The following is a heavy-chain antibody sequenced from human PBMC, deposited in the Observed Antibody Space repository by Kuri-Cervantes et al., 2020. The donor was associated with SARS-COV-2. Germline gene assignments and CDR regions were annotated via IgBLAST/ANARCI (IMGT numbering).Heavy chain of an antibody. J-gene: IGHJ4*02. D-gene: IGHD3-3*01. CDR3: TRHDFWSAYYFDY. Sequence: GGSLQITCTASGFTFGDYAMSWVRQAPGKGLEWVGFIRSKAYGGTTEYAASVKGRFTISRDDSKSIAYLQMNSLKTEDTAVYYCTRHDFWSAYYFDYWGQGTLVTVSS. V-gene: IGHV3-49*04. CDR1: GFTFGDYA. CDR2: IRSKAYGGTT.